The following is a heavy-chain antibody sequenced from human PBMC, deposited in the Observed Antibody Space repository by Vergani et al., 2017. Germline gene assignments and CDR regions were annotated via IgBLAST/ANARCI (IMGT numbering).Heavy chain of an antibody. J-gene: IGHJ5*02. V-gene: IGHV7-4-1*02. CDR3: ARERRRSNQGNNWFDP. CDR1: GYTFTNYA. D-gene: IGHD1-14*01. CDR2: INTNTGNP. Sequence: QVQLVQSGSEVKKPGASVKVSCRASGYTFTNYALNWVRQAPGQGLEWMGWINTNTGNPTYAQGFTGRFVFSLDTSVSTAYLQISSLKAEDTAVYCCARERRRSNQGNNWFDPWGQGTLVTVSS.